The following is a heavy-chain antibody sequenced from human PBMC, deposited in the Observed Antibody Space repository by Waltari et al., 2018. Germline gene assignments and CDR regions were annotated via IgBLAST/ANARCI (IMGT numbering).Heavy chain of an antibody. J-gene: IGHJ4*02. V-gene: IGHV1-69*10. CDR2: IIAIVGTA. D-gene: IGHD2-15*01. Sequence: QFQLVQSVAEVKKPGSSVTVSCKASGGTFINYAINWVRQAPGQGLEWMGGIIAIVGTAKYAQKFQGRVTINADKSPSTAYMELSSLICEETAVYYCARDRSDCSGGSCSFDYWGQGNLVIVSS. CDR3: ARDRSDCSGGSCSFDY. CDR1: GGTFINYA.